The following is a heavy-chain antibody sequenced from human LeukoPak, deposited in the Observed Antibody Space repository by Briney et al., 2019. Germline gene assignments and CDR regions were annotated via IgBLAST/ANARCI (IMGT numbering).Heavy chain of an antibody. CDR1: GGSISSHY. Sequence: ETLSLTCTVSGGSISSHYWSWIRQPPGKGLEWVSAISGSGGSTYYADSVKGRFTISRDNSKNTLYLQMNSLRAEDTAVYYCARAASVAGTYALNHWGQGTLVTVSS. D-gene: IGHD6-19*01. V-gene: IGHV3-23*01. J-gene: IGHJ4*02. CDR2: ISGSGGST. CDR3: ARAASVAGTYALNH.